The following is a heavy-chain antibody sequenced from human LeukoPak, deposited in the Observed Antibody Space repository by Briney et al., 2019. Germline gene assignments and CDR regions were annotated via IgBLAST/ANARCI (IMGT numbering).Heavy chain of an antibody. CDR2: INWNGGST. CDR1: GFTFDDYG. Sequence: GGSLRLSCAASGFTFDDYGMSWVRQAPGKGLEWVCGINWNGGSTGYADSVKGRFTISRDNAKNSLYLQMNSLRAEDTALYYCARVMYYYDSSGYYPGEMGYWGQGTLVTVSS. J-gene: IGHJ4*02. CDR3: ARVMYYYDSSGYYPGEMGY. V-gene: IGHV3-20*04. D-gene: IGHD3-22*01.